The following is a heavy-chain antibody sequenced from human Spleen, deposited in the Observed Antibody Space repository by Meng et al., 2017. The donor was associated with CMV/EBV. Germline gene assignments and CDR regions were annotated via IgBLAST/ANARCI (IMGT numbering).Heavy chain of an antibody. V-gene: IGHV3-74*01. Sequence: GESLKISCAASGFTFSTYAMHWVRPAPGKGLGWVSRLKGDGNETPYADSVKGRFTISRDTFKNTLFLQMNSLRVDDTAMYYCAKDLGKILLTNNNVVLDSWGQGTLVTVSS. J-gene: IGHJ4*02. D-gene: IGHD2-21*01. CDR2: LKGDGNET. CDR1: GFTFSTYA. CDR3: AKDLGKILLTNNNVVLDS.